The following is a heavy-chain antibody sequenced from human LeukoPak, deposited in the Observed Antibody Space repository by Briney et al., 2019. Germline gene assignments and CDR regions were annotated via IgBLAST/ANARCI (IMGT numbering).Heavy chain of an antibody. Sequence: GASVKVSCKTSGYGFNSYGISWVRQAPGQGLEWLGWTSAYNGITTYAQSLQGRVTTTTDTFTTTVFMELRSPTSDDTAVYFCARVHGDYPAGMDVWGKGSTVIVS. D-gene: IGHD4-17*01. CDR3: ARVHGDYPAGMDV. J-gene: IGHJ6*03. V-gene: IGHV1-18*01. CDR2: TSAYNGIT. CDR1: GYGFNSYG.